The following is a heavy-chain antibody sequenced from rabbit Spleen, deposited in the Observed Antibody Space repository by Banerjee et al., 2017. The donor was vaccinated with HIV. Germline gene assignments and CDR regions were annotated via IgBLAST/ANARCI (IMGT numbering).Heavy chain of an antibody. D-gene: IGHD1-1*01. V-gene: IGHV1S40*01. Sequence: VESGGGLVKPGASLTLPCIASGVSFSGNSYMCWVRQAPGKGLEWIACIDTGSSGFTYFASWAKGRFTISKTSSTTVTLQMTSLTAADTATYFCARDTSSSFSSYGMDLWGPGTLVTVS. CDR2: IDTGSSGFT. CDR3: ARDTSSSFSSYGMDL. J-gene: IGHJ6*01. CDR1: GVSFSGNSY.